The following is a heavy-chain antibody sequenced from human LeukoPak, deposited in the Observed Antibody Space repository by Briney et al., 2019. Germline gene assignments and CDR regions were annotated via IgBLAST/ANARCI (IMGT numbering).Heavy chain of an antibody. CDR1: GYSFTSYW. CDR2: IYPGDSDT. Sequence: GESLKISCKGSGYSFTSYWIGWVRQMPGKGLEWMGIIYPGDSDTGYSPSFQGQVTISADKSISTAYLQWSSLKASDTAMYYCARDGNHYDFWSGYPTDNWFDPWGQGTLVTVSS. J-gene: IGHJ5*02. CDR3: ARDGNHYDFWSGYPTDNWFDP. D-gene: IGHD3-3*01. V-gene: IGHV5-51*01.